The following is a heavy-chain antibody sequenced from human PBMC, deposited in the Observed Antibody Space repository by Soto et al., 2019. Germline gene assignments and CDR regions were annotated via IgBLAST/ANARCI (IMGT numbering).Heavy chain of an antibody. D-gene: IGHD3-9*01. Sequence: ASVKVSCKASGYTFIRYGISWVRQAPGQGLEWMGWISAYNGNTNYAQKLQGRVTMTTDTSTSTAYMELRSLRSDDTAVYYCAREGYYDILTGPTQAEYFQHWGQGTLVTVYS. J-gene: IGHJ1*01. V-gene: IGHV1-18*01. CDR1: GYTFIRYG. CDR3: AREGYYDILTGPTQAEYFQH. CDR2: ISAYNGNT.